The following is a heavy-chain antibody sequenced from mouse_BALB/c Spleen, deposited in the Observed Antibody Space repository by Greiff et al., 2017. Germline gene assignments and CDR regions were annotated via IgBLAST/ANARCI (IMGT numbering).Heavy chain of an antibody. CDR3: ARSGLRLSYGNYYAMDY. Sequence: EVMLVESGGGLVQPGGSRKLSCAASGFTFSSFGMHWVRQAPEKGLEWVAYISSGSSTIYYADTVKGRFTISRDNPKNTLFLQMTSLRSEDTAMYYCARSGLRLSYGNYYAMDYWGQGTSVTVSS. D-gene: IGHD2-4*01. V-gene: IGHV5-17*02. CDR1: GFTFSSFG. CDR2: ISSGSSTI. J-gene: IGHJ4*01.